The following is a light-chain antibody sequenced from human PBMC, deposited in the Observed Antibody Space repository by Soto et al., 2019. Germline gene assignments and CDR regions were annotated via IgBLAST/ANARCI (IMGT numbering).Light chain of an antibody. CDR3: RQYFSSPIT. Sequence: DIVMTQSPDSLAVSLGERATINCKSSRSVLYSSNNKNYLAWYQQKPGQTPKLLIYWASTRESGVPDRFSGSGSGTDFTLTISTLQTEDVAVYYCRQYFSSPITFGGGTKVEIK. CDR1: RSVLYSSNNKNY. J-gene: IGKJ4*01. CDR2: WAS. V-gene: IGKV4-1*01.